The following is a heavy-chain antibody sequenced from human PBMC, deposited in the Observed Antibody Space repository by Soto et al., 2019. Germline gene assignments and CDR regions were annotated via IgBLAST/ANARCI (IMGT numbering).Heavy chain of an antibody. V-gene: IGHV5-51*01. CDR3: ARQAVYGDYNYYYYYYMDV. Sequence: GESLKISCKGSGYSFTSYWIGWVRQMPGKGLEWMGIIYPGDSDTRYSPSFQGQVTISADKSISTAYLQWSSLKASDTAMYYCARQAVYGDYNYYYYYYMDVWGKGTTVTVSS. J-gene: IGHJ6*03. D-gene: IGHD4-17*01. CDR1: GYSFTSYW. CDR2: IYPGDSDT.